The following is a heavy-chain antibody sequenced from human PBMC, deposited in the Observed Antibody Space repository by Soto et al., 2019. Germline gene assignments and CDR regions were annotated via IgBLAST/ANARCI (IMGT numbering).Heavy chain of an antibody. CDR3: ARDMYSSSSGEYYFDY. CDR2: IYYSGST. V-gene: IGHV4-59*01. Sequence: SETLSLTCTVSGGSISSYYWSWIRQPPGKGLEWIGYIYYSGSTNYNPSLKSRVTISVDTSKNQFSLKLSSVTAADTAVYYCARDMYSSSSGEYYFDYWGQGTLVTVSS. J-gene: IGHJ4*02. CDR1: GGSISSYY. D-gene: IGHD6-6*01.